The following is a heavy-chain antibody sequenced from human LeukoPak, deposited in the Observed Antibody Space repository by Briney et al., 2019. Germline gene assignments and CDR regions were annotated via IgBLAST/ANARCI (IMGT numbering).Heavy chain of an antibody. Sequence: SETLSLTCTVSGGSISSSTYYWAWIRQPPGKGLEWIGNIYYSGSTYYNPSLKSRVTISVDTSKNQLSLKLNSVTAADTAVYYCAIEVMVRGVSAFDIWGQGAMVTVSS. CDR2: IYYSGST. CDR1: GGSISSSTYY. CDR3: AIEVMVRGVSAFDI. D-gene: IGHD3-10*01. J-gene: IGHJ3*02. V-gene: IGHV4-39*07.